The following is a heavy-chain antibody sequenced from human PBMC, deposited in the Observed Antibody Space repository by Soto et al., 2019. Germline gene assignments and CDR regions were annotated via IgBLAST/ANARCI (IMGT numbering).Heavy chain of an antibody. CDR1: GGTFNIFA. CDR2: IVPLSGTA. V-gene: IGHV1-69*01. Sequence: QVQLVQSGAEVRKPGSSVKVSCQASGGTFNIFAFSWVRQAPGQRLQFVGGIVPLSGTAKSAQEFQDRVTFTADESTSTIYMELRSLQSDDTAIFYCASGVAVDRFEFWGQGTLVTVSS. CDR3: ASGVAVDRFEF. D-gene: IGHD2-15*01. J-gene: IGHJ1*01.